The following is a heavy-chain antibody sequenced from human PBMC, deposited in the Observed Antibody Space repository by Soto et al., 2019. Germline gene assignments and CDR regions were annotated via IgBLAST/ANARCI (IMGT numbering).Heavy chain of an antibody. CDR2: ISSGSSYI. CDR3: ARDRSSSYYYGMDV. J-gene: IGHJ6*02. Sequence: LRLSCAASGFTFSSYSMNWVRQAPGKGLEWVSSISSGSSYIYYADSVKGRFTISRDNAKNSLYLQMNSLRAEDTAVYYCARDRSSSYYYGMDVWGQGTTVTVSS. V-gene: IGHV3-21*01. D-gene: IGHD6-6*01. CDR1: GFTFSSYS.